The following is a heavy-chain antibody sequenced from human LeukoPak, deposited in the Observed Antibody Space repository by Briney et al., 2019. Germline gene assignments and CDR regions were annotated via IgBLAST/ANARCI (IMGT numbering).Heavy chain of an antibody. Sequence: QPGRSLTLPCAVSGFAFNDFAMYWVRQAPGKGLDWVAVIWRDGSHRYYAHSIKGRFTISRDNPKNTLYLQMSSLRAEDTAVYYCAKERAGYTNPYYFDYWGQGTLVTVSS. CDR2: IWRDGSHR. CDR1: GFAFNDFA. CDR3: AKERAGYTNPYYFDY. D-gene: IGHD3-16*02. V-gene: IGHV3-33*06. J-gene: IGHJ4*02.